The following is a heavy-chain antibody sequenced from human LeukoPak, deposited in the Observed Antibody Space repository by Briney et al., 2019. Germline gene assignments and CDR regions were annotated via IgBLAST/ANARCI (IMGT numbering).Heavy chain of an antibody. D-gene: IGHD1-26*01. CDR2: ISGSGGST. J-gene: IGHJ4*02. Sequence: PGGSLRLSCAASGFTFSSYAMSWVRQAPGKGLEWVSAISGSGGSTYYADSVKGRFPNSRDNSKNTLYLQRNSLRAEDTAVYYCAKETVGAAVFDYWGQGTLVTVSS. CDR3: AKETVGAAVFDY. CDR1: GFTFSSYA. V-gene: IGHV3-23*01.